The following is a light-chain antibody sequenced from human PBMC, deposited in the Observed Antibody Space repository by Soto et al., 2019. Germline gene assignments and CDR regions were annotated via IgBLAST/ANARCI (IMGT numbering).Light chain of an antibody. CDR1: QSISTY. Sequence: IQMTQSPSSLSSSLGDRGTITCRASQSISTYLHWYQQKPGKAPNLLSYAASTLQSGVPSRFSGSGSGTDFTLTISSLKPEDFETYYCQQSYSTPLTFGQGTKVDIK. CDR3: QQSYSTPLT. CDR2: AAS. V-gene: IGKV1-39*01. J-gene: IGKJ1*01.